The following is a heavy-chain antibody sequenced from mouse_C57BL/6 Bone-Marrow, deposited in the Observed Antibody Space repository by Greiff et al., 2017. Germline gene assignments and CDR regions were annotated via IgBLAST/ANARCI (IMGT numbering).Heavy chain of an antibody. D-gene: IGHD1-1*01. CDR1: GFTFSDYY. CDR3: ARAGFITTMDY. Sequence: EVQVVESEGGLVQPGSSMKLSCTASGFTFSDYYMAWVRQVPEKGLEWVANINSDGSSTYYLHSLKSRFIISRDNAKNILYLQMSSLKSEDTATYYSARAGFITTMDYWGKGTSVTVSS. V-gene: IGHV5-16*01. J-gene: IGHJ4*01. CDR2: INSDGSST.